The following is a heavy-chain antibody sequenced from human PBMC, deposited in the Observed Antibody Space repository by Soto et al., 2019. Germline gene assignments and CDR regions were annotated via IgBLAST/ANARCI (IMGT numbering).Heavy chain of an antibody. J-gene: IGHJ6*02. V-gene: IGHV1-69*13. CDR2: IIPIFGTA. CDR3: ARDSHYYDSSGYYYNGGYYYGMDV. D-gene: IGHD3-22*01. CDR1: GGTFSSYA. Sequence: WASVKVSCKASGGTFSSYAISWVRQAPGQGLEWMGGIIPIFGTANYAQKFQGRVTITADESTSTAYMELSSLRSEDTAVYYCARDSHYYDSSGYYYNGGYYYGMDVWGQGTTVTVSS.